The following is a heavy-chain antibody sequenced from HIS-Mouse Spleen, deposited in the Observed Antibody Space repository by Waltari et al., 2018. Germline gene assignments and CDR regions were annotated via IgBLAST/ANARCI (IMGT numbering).Heavy chain of an antibody. J-gene: IGHJ4*02. Sequence: QVQLQESGPGLVKPSETLSLTCTVSGGSISSYYWSWIRQPPGKGLEWIGYIYYSGSTNSNPSLKSRVTISVDTSKNQFSLKLSSVTAADTAVYYCARVKGQWLDFDYWGQGTLVTVSS. CDR1: GGSISSYY. D-gene: IGHD6-19*01. CDR3: ARVKGQWLDFDY. CDR2: IYYSGST. V-gene: IGHV4-59*01.